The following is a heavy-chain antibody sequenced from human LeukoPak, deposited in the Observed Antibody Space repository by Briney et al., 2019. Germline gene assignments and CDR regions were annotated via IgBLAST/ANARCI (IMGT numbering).Heavy chain of an antibody. CDR2: IDPSDSYT. J-gene: IGHJ6*04. D-gene: IGHD3-3*01. V-gene: IGHV5-10-1*01. Sequence: GESLKISCKGSGYSFTSYWISWVRQMHGKGLEWMGRIDPSDSYTNYSPSFQGHVTISADKSISTAYLQWSSLKASDTAMYYCARHGSGYYGMDVWGKGTTVTVSS. CDR1: GYSFTSYW. CDR3: ARHGSGYYGMDV.